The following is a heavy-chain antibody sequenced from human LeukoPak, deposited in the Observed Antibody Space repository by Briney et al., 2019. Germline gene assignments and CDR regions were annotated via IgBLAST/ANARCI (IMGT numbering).Heavy chain of an antibody. CDR2: IVGGEGGT. CDR3: AKGGEYETLAGYSVSDY. D-gene: IGHD3-9*01. Sequence: PGGSLRLSCAASGFIFRNYAMSWVRQAPGKGLEWVSAIVGGEGGTYYADSVKGRFTVSRDNTKNTLYLQMETRTREDTAVYYCAKGGEYETLAGYSVSDYGGHASLVT. V-gene: IGHV3-23*01. J-gene: IGHJ4*01. CDR1: GFIFRNYA.